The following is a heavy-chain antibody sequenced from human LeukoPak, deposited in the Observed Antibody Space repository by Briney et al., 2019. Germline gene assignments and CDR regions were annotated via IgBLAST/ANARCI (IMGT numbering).Heavy chain of an antibody. V-gene: IGHV1-69*06. D-gene: IGHD3-10*01. Sequence: ASVKVSCKASGGTFSSYAISWVRQAPGQGLEWMGGIIPIFGTANYAQKFQGRVTITADKSTRTAYMELSSLRSEDTAVYYCARSESLWFGELNWWFDPWGQGTLVTVSS. J-gene: IGHJ5*02. CDR2: IIPIFGTA. CDR1: GGTFSSYA. CDR3: ARSESLWFGELNWWFDP.